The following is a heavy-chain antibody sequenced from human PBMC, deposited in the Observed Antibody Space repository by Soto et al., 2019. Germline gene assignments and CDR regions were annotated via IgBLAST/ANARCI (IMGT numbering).Heavy chain of an antibody. CDR3: ARDLWGYCGTDCYPLDV. V-gene: IGHV4-59*01. Sequence: SETLSLTCTVSGGSISSYYWSWIRQPPGKGLEWIGYMYYSGSTIYNPSLKSRVTISVDTSKNQFSLKLNSVTAADTAVYYCARDLWGYCGTDCYPLDVWGQGTTVTV. CDR1: GGSISSYY. CDR2: MYYSGST. J-gene: IGHJ6*02. D-gene: IGHD2-21*02.